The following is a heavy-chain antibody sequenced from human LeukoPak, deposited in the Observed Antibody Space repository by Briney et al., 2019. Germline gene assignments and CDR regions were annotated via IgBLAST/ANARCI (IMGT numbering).Heavy chain of an antibody. Sequence: PSETLSLTCTVSGYSISSGYYWGWTRPPPGKGLEWIGSIYHSGSTYYNPSLKSRVTISVDTSKNQFSLKLSSVTAADTAVYYCARKPTLYDYFDYWGQGTLVTVSS. CDR2: IYHSGST. V-gene: IGHV4-38-2*02. CDR3: ARKPTLYDYFDY. D-gene: IGHD1-14*01. J-gene: IGHJ4*02. CDR1: GYSISSGYY.